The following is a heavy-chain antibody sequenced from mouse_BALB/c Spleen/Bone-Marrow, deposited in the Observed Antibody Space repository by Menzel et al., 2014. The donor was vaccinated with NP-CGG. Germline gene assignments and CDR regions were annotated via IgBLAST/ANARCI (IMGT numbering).Heavy chain of an antibody. CDR1: GISITTGNYR. CDR3: ARDGNYDGYFDY. CDR2: IYYSGTI. V-gene: IGHV3-5*02. Sequence: EVKLMESGPGLVKPSQTVSLTCTVTGISITTGNYRWSWIRQFPGNKLEWIGYIYYSGTITYNPSLTSRTTITRDTSKNQFFLEMNSLTAEGTATYYCARDGNYDGYFDYWGQGTTLTVSS. J-gene: IGHJ2*01. D-gene: IGHD2-1*01.